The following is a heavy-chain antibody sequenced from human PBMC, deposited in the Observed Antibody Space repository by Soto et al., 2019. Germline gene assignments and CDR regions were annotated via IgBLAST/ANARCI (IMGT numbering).Heavy chain of an antibody. CDR2: ISSRSDKT. J-gene: IGHJ4*02. Sequence: LVESGGDLIYPGGSLRLSCVASGFRFSDHSMNWVRQAPGKGLQWVSYISSRSDKTYYADSVKGRFTVSRDNAKNALFLQMDSLRDDDTATYYCARLPKGSLVTAWGQGTRVTVSS. CDR3: ARLPKGSLVTA. V-gene: IGHV3-48*02. D-gene: IGHD2-21*02. CDR1: GFRFSDHS.